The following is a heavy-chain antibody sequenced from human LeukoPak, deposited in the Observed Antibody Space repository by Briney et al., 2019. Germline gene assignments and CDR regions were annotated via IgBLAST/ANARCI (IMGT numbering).Heavy chain of an antibody. Sequence: ASVKVSCKASGYTFTSYGISWVRQAPGQGLEWMGWISAYNGNTNYAQKLQGRVTMTTDTSTSTAYMELRSLRSDDTAAYYCARVSPYYDFWSGYYTDYWGQGTLVTVSS. CDR3: ARVSPYYDFWSGYYTDY. D-gene: IGHD3-3*01. CDR1: GYTFTSYG. CDR2: ISAYNGNT. J-gene: IGHJ4*02. V-gene: IGHV1-18*01.